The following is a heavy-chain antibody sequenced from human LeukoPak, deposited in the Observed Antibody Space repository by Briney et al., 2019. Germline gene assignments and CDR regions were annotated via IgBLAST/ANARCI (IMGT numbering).Heavy chain of an antibody. D-gene: IGHD5-12*01. CDR2: MNPNSGNT. J-gene: IGHJ5*02. V-gene: IGHV1-8*01. Sequence: ASVKVSCKASGYTFTSYDINWVRQATGQGLEWMGWMNPNSGNTGYALKFQGRVTMTRNTSISTAYMELSSLRSEDTAVYYCARDPFYSGYDRNWFDPWGQGTLVTVSS. CDR1: GYTFTSYD. CDR3: ARDPFYSGYDRNWFDP.